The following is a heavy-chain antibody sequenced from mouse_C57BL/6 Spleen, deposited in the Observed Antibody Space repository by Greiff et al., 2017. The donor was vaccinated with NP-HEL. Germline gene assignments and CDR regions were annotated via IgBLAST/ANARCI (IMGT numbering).Heavy chain of an antibody. CDR3: ARAGGSSPWFAY. D-gene: IGHD1-1*01. V-gene: IGHV3-6*01. CDR2: ISYDGSN. CDR1: GYSITSGYY. Sequence: EVQLVESGPGLVKPSQSLSLTCSVTGYSITSGYYWNWIRQCPGNKLEWMGYISYDGSNNYNPSLKNRISITRDTSKNQFFLKLNSVTTEDTATYYCARAGGSSPWFAYWGQGTLVTVSA. J-gene: IGHJ3*01.